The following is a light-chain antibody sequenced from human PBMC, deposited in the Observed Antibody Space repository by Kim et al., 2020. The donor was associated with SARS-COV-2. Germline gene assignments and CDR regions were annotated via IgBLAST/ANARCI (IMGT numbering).Light chain of an antibody. J-gene: IGKJ4*01. V-gene: IGKV3-15*01. CDR1: QSANSN. CDR3: QQYNNWLT. CDR2: GAS. Sequence: EIVLTQSPATLSVSPGERATLSCRASQSANSNLAWYQQKPGQAPRLLIYGASTRATGVPARFSGNGSGTDFTLTISSLQSEDFAVYYCQQYNNWLTFGGGTKVEI.